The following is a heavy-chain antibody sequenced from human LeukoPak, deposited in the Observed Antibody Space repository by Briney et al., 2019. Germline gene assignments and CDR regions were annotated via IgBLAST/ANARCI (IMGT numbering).Heavy chain of an antibody. Sequence: GASVKVSCKASGYTFTSYDINWVRQATGQGLEWMGWMNPNSGNTGYAQKFQGRVTMTRNTSISTAYMELSSLRSEDMAVYYCARGRYDSSGYYYFLLWGQGTLVTVSS. CDR2: MNPNSGNT. J-gene: IGHJ4*02. D-gene: IGHD3-22*01. CDR1: GYTFTSYD. V-gene: IGHV1-8*01. CDR3: ARGRYDSSGYYYFLL.